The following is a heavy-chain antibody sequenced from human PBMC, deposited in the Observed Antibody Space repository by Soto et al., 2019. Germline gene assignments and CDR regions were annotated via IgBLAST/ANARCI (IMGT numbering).Heavy chain of an antibody. V-gene: IGHV3-7*01. CDR3: AGDSLGTMIPFDP. CDR1: GFTLSSNW. Sequence: PGGSLRLSCAASGFTLSSNWMSWVRQAPGKGLEWVATTRQDGNEKYYVDSAKARFTISRDNTKTSLILQMNNLRAEDTAVYIYAGDSLGTMIPFDPWGQGTMVTVSS. D-gene: IGHD3-22*01. CDR2: TRQDGNEK. J-gene: IGHJ5*02.